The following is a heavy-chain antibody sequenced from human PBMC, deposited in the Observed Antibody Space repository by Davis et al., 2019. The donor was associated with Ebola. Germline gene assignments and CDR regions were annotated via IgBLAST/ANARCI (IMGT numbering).Heavy chain of an antibody. CDR3: ARDAAGSLFYYYYYMDV. CDR2: ISSSSSYI. J-gene: IGHJ6*03. Sequence: PGGSLRLSCAASGFTFSSYSMNWVRQAPGKGLEWVSSISSSSSYIYYADSVKGRFTISRDNAKNSLYLQMNSLRAEDTAVYYCARDAAGSLFYYYYYMDVWGKGTTVTVSS. CDR1: GFTFSSYS. V-gene: IGHV3-21*01. D-gene: IGHD1-26*01.